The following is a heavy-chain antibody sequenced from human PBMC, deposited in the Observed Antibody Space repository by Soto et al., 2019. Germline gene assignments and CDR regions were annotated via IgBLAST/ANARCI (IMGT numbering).Heavy chain of an antibody. J-gene: IGHJ6*03. D-gene: IGHD3-3*01. Sequence: GASVKVSCKASGGTFSSYTISWVRQAPGQGLEWMGRIIPILGIANYAQKFQGRVTITADKSTSTAYMELSSLRSEDTAVYYCAKDGSLSIFGVVNPVYYYMDVWGKGTTVTVSS. V-gene: IGHV1-69*04. CDR2: IIPILGIA. CDR3: AKDGSLSIFGVVNPVYYYMDV. CDR1: GGTFSSYT.